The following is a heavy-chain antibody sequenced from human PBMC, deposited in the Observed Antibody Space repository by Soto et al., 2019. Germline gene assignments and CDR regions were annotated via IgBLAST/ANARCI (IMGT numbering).Heavy chain of an antibody. V-gene: IGHV1-3*01. D-gene: IGHD1-26*01. CDR1: GYTFTRYY. CDR2: INPSNGTT. CDR3: ARDSGTSPFDY. J-gene: IGHJ4*02. Sequence: ASVKVSCKASGYTFTRYYMQWVRQAPGQRLEWMGSINPSNGTTKYAQKFQGRVTITRDTSTSTAYMELSSLRSEDTAVYYCARDSGTSPFDYWGQGTLVTVSS.